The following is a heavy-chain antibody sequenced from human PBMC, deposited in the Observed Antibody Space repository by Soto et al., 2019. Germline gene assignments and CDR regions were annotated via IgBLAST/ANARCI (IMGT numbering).Heavy chain of an antibody. J-gene: IGHJ4*02. CDR2: IGRSGGDT. V-gene: IGHV3-23*01. D-gene: IGHD2-2*01. CDR1: GFTFSSYA. Sequence: EVQLLESGGGLVQPGGSLRLSCAASGFTFSSYAMSWVRQAPGKGLEWVSGIGRSGGDTYYADSVMGRFSISRDNSMDTMFLQINSLRAEDTAIYFCAKALGCSISATCSYFDYWGQGTLVTVSS. CDR3: AKALGCSISATCSYFDY.